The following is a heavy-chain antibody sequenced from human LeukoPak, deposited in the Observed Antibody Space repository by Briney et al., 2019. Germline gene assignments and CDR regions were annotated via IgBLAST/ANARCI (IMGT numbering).Heavy chain of an antibody. CDR1: GFTFSTDV. Sequence: GGSLRLSCSVSGFTFSTDVMHWVRQAPGKGLEYVSAISSNGDNTYYADSVKGRFTISRDNSKNTLYLQMSSLRADDTAVYYCVRGTGYWGQGTLVTVSS. J-gene: IGHJ4*02. CDR3: VRGTGY. CDR2: ISSNGDNT. V-gene: IGHV3-64D*06.